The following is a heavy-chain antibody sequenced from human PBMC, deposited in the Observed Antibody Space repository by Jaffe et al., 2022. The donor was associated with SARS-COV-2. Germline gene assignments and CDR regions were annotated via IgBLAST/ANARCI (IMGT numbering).Heavy chain of an antibody. D-gene: IGHD2-2*01. Sequence: EVQLVESGGGLVQPGGSLRLSCAASGFTFSSYAMSWVRQAPGKGLEWVSAISGSGGSTYYADSVKGRFTISRDNSKNTLYLQMNSLRAEDTAVYYCAKVARIVVVPAATRRWFDPWGQGTLVTVSS. V-gene: IGHV3-23*04. J-gene: IGHJ5*02. CDR2: ISGSGGST. CDR1: GFTFSSYA. CDR3: AKVARIVVVPAATRRWFDP.